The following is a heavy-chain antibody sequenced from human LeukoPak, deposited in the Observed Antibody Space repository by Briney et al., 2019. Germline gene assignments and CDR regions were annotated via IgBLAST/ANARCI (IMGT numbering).Heavy chain of an antibody. CDR1: GYSFTSYW. CDR3: ARHSGSGSSKDYYYYGMDV. Sequence: GEFLKISCKGSGYSFTSYWIGWVRQMPGKGLEWMGIIYPGDSDTRYSPSFQGQVTISADKSISTAYLQWSSLKASDTAMYYCARHSGSGSSKDYYYYGMDVWGQGTTVTVSS. D-gene: IGHD6-19*01. J-gene: IGHJ6*02. V-gene: IGHV5-51*01. CDR2: IYPGDSDT.